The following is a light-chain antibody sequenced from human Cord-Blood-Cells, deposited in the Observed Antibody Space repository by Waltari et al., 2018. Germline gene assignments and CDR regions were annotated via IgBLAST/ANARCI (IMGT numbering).Light chain of an antibody. V-gene: IGKV1-9*01. CDR2: AAS. CDR1: QGISSY. J-gene: IGKJ2*01. Sequence: IQLTQSPSSLSASVGDRVTITCRASQGISSYLAWYQQKPGKAPKLLIYAASTLQSGGPSRFSGSGSGTDFTLTISSLQPEDFATYYCQQLNSYPHTFGQGTKLEIK. CDR3: QQLNSYPHT.